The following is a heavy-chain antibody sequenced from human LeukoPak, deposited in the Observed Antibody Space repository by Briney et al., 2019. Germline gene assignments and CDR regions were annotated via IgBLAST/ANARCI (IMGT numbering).Heavy chain of an antibody. J-gene: IGHJ4*02. V-gene: IGHV3-66*01. Sequence: GGSLRLSCAASGFTVSSNYMSWVRQVPGKGLEWVSVIYSDGTISYADSVKGRFTISRDNSENTLYLQMNSLRVEDTAVYYCVKDGGYSGYETFGYWGQGTLVTVSS. CDR1: GFTVSSNY. CDR2: IYSDGTI. D-gene: IGHD5-12*01. CDR3: VKDGGYSGYETFGY.